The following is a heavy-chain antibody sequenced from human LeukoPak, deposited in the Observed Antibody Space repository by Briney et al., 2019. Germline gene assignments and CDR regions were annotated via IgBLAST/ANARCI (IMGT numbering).Heavy chain of an antibody. CDR2: IDSSSRYI. CDR3: ARVGGHCTSTSCPPPDY. D-gene: IGHD2-2*01. J-gene: IGHJ4*02. Sequence: GGSLRLSCAASGFTVSDTYMSWVRQAPGKGLEWVSFIDSSSRYIYQADSVKGRFTISRDNAKSSVFLQMNSLRAEDTAVYYCARVGGHCTSTSCPPPDYWGQGTLVTVSS. V-gene: IGHV3-11*06. CDR1: GFTVSDTY.